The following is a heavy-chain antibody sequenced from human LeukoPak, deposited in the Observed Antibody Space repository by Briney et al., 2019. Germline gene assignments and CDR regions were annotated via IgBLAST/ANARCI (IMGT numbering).Heavy chain of an antibody. D-gene: IGHD3-9*01. J-gene: IGHJ4*02. CDR2: IIPIFHTP. V-gene: IGHV1-69*05. CDR3: ARAPGYYMAFDY. Sequence: ASVKVSCKASGGTFSSYAISWVRQAPGQGLEWMGGIIPIFHTPNYAQKFQGRVTISMDESTSTAYMDLSSLRSEDTAVYYCARAPGYYMAFDYWGQGTLVTVSS. CDR1: GGTFSSYA.